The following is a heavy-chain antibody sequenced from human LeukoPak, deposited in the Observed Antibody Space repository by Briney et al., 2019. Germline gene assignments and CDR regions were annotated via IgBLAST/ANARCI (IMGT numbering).Heavy chain of an antibody. V-gene: IGHV3-74*01. D-gene: IGHD5-24*01. Sequence: PGGSLRLSCAASGFTFSSYGMSWVRQAPGKGLEWVSRISSDGSSTAYADSVKGRFTLSRDNAKNTVYLQMNNLRADDTAVYYCARSREPGRDGDYWGQGTLVTVSS. J-gene: IGHJ4*02. CDR2: ISSDGSST. CDR3: ARSREPGRDGDY. CDR1: GFTFSSYG.